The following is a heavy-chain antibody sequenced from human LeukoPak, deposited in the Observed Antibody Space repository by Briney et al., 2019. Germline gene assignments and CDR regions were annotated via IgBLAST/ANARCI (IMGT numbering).Heavy chain of an antibody. CDR3: ASTSSCSSTSCYAGILDY. D-gene: IGHD2-2*01. Sequence: ASVKVSCKASGYTFTSYGISWVRQAPGQGLEWMGWISAYNGNTNYAQKLQGRVTMTTDTSTSTANMELRSLRSDDTAVYYCASTSSCSSTSCYAGILDYWGQGTLVTVSS. J-gene: IGHJ4*02. V-gene: IGHV1-18*01. CDR2: ISAYNGNT. CDR1: GYTFTSYG.